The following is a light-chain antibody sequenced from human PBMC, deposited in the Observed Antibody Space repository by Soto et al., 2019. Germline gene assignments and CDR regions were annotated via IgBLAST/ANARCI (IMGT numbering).Light chain of an antibody. V-gene: IGKV1-5*01. CDR3: HQRQSWPRT. CDR1: QSIGRW. J-gene: IGKJ1*01. CDR2: AAS. Sequence: DIQMTQSPSTLYAFVGDRVTLTCRASQSIGRWLAWYQQKPGKAPKLLIYAASSLQSGVPSRFSGSGSGTEFTLTINSLAPEDFAIYYCHQRQSWPRTFGQGTKVDI.